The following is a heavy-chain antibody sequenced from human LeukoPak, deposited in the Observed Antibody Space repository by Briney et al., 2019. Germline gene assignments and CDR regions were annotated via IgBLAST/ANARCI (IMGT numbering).Heavy chain of an antibody. Sequence: GGSLRLSCAASGFTFTNYAMSWVRQAPGKGLEWVSGISGSGGSTYYTDSVKGRFTISRDNSKNTVYLQMNGLRVEDTAVYYCAKCNGGTCYSAGDYWGQGTLVTVSS. J-gene: IGHJ4*02. V-gene: IGHV3-23*01. CDR1: GFTFTNYA. CDR2: ISGSGGST. CDR3: AKCNGGTCYSAGDY. D-gene: IGHD2-15*01.